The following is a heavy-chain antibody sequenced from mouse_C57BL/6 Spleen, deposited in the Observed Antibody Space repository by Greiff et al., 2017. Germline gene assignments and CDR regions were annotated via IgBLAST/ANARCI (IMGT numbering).Heavy chain of an antibody. CDR2: ISDGGSYT. Sequence: EVQRVESGGGLVKPGGSLKLSCAASGFTFSSYAMSWVRQTPEKRLEWVATISDGGSYTYYPDNVKGRFTISRDNAKNNLYLQMSHLKSEDTAMYYCARDDGYYGRFAYWGQGTLVTVSA. CDR3: ARDDGYYGRFAY. V-gene: IGHV5-4*01. J-gene: IGHJ3*01. CDR1: GFTFSSYA. D-gene: IGHD2-3*01.